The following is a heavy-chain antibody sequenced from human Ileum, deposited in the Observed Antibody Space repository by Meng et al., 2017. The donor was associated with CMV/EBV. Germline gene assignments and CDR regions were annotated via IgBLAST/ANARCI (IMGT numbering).Heavy chain of an antibody. Sequence: QVHMGDSVAEVRKRESSVKVTCKAAGGTFINYAISWVRRAPGQGLGWLGGVVPMFDTVNYARHIQGRITITADKSTSTVYMELSRLKSEDTAVYYCATSRGYSAYEAPSFVYWGQGTLVTVSS. CDR1: GGTFINYA. D-gene: IGHD5-12*01. J-gene: IGHJ4*02. V-gene: IGHV1-69*14. CDR3: ATSRGYSAYEAPSFVY. CDR2: VVPMFDTV.